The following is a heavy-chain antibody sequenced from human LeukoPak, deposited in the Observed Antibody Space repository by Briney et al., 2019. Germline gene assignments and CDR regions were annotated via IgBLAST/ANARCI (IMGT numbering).Heavy chain of an antibody. D-gene: IGHD5-18*01. CDR3: ARRTKATIYDSYGSTYYYYYYMDV. CDR2: IYPGDSDT. Sequence: GESLKISCKGSGYSFTSYWIGWVRQMPGKGLEWMGIIYPGDSDTRYSPSFQGQVTISADKSISTAYLQWSSLKASDTAMYYCARRTKATIYDSYGSTYYYYYYMDVWGKGSTVTVSS. CDR1: GYSFTSYW. J-gene: IGHJ6*03. V-gene: IGHV5-51*01.